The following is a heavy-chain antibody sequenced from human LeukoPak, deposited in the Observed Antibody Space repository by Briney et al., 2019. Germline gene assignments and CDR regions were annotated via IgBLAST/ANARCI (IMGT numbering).Heavy chain of an antibody. V-gene: IGHV3-23*01. D-gene: IGHD1/OR15-1a*01. CDR2: ISDTGGNT. J-gene: IGHJ4*02. Sequence: PGGSLRLSCAASGFTFSTYAVSWVRQTLERGLEWVSAISDTGGNTFYADSVKGRFTISRDNSKNTLYLQMNSLRAEDTAIYYCAKGRTNDYWGQGTLVTVSS. CDR3: AKGRTNDY. CDR1: GFTFSTYA.